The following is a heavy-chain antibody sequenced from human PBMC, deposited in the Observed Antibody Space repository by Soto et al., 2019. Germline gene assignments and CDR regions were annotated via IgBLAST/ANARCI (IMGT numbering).Heavy chain of an antibody. CDR1: GFTFSNYA. CDR3: ARDSGGDYHNYYMDV. Sequence: QMQLLESGGGVVQPGTSLRLSCAASGFTFSNYAMHWVRQAPGKGLEWVTIIWYDGSDKNYGDSVKGRFTISRDNSKNTLYMQMNSLRVEDTAVYYCARDSGGDYHNYYMDVWGKGTRVTVSS. CDR2: IWYDGSDK. D-gene: IGHD4-17*01. J-gene: IGHJ6*03. V-gene: IGHV3-33*01.